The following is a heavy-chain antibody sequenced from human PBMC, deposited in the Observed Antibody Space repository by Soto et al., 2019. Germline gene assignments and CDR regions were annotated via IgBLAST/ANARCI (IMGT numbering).Heavy chain of an antibody. Sequence: GASVKVSCKASGYTFTSYGISWVRQAPGQGLEWMGWISAYNGNTNYAQKLQGRVTMTTDTSTSTAYMELRSLRSDDTAVYYCARDYSAAAAGTWLDYWGQGTLVTVS. D-gene: IGHD6-13*01. V-gene: IGHV1-18*01. J-gene: IGHJ4*02. CDR3: ARDYSAAAAGTWLDY. CDR1: GYTFTSYG. CDR2: ISAYNGNT.